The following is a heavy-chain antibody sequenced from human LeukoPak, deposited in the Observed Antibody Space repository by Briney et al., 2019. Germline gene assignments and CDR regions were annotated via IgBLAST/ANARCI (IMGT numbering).Heavy chain of an antibody. V-gene: IGHV1-18*01. CDR2: ISAYNGNT. CDR3: ARAASITGTSDP. D-gene: IGHD1-20*01. Sequence: ASVKVSCKASGGSFSNYAVIWVRQAPGQGLEWMGWISAYNGNTNYAQKLQGRVTMTTDTSTSTAYMELRSLRSDDTAVYYCARAASITGTSDPWGQGTLVTVSS. CDR1: GGSFSNYA. J-gene: IGHJ5*02.